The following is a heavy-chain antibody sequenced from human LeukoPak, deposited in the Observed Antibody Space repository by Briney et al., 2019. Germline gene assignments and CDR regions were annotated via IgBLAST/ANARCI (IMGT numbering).Heavy chain of an antibody. Sequence: ASVKVSCKASGYTFTSYDINWVRQATGQGLKWMGWMNSNSGNTGYAQKFQGRLTITRITSISTAYMELSSLRSEDTAVYYCARGASRSFDYWGQGTLVTVSS. CDR3: ARGASRSFDY. D-gene: IGHD2-15*01. J-gene: IGHJ4*02. CDR1: GYTFTSYD. CDR2: MNSNSGNT. V-gene: IGHV1-8*01.